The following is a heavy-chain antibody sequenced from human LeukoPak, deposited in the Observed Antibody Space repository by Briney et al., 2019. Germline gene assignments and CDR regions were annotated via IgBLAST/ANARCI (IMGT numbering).Heavy chain of an antibody. CDR1: DFSFSNYA. J-gene: IGHJ6*03. Sequence: PGGSLRLSCAASDFSFSNYAMSWVRQAPGKGLEWVGFIRSEAYGGTTQYAASVKGRFTISRDDSKSIAYLQMNSLKTEDTAVYYCTRAGPSYSSGWYRGYYYYYMDVWGKGTTVTISS. CDR3: TRAGPSYSSGWYRGYYYYYMDV. CDR2: IRSEAYGGTT. V-gene: IGHV3-49*04. D-gene: IGHD6-19*01.